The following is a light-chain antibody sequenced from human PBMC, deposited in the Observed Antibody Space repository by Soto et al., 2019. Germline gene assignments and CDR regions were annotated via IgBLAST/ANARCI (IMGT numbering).Light chain of an antibody. CDR3: QQRQYWPPIT. CDR2: GAS. J-gene: IGKJ5*01. CDR1: RSVRSN. V-gene: IGKV3-15*01. Sequence: IVMTQSPATLSVSPGERATLSCRASRSVRSNLAWYQQKPGQAPRLLIYGASTRATGIPARFSGSGYGTEFTLTISSLQSEDFEVYYCQQRQYWPPITFGKGTRLEIK.